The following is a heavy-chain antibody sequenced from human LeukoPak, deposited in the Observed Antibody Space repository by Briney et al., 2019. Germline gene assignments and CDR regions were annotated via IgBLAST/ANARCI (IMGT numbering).Heavy chain of an antibody. Sequence: GGSLRLSCAASGFTFSSYAMSWVRQAPGKGLEWVSAISGSGGSTYYADSVKGRFTISRDNSKNTLYLQMNSLRAEDTAVYYCARDRGPTVPPSQLWFDPWGQGTLVTVSS. V-gene: IGHV3-23*01. D-gene: IGHD3-10*01. J-gene: IGHJ5*02. CDR2: ISGSGGST. CDR3: ARDRGPTVPPSQLWFDP. CDR1: GFTFSSYA.